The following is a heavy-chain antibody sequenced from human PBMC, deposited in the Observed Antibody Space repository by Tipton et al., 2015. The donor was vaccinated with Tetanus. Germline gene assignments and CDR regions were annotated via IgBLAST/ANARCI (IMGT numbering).Heavy chain of an antibody. Sequence: SLRLSCAASGFTFSSYGMHWVRQAPGKGLEWVAVISYDGSNKYYADSVKGRFTISRDNSKNTLYLQMNSLRAEDTAVYYCAKDLATVGNYYYYGMDVWGQGTTVTVSS. CDR1: GFTFSSYG. CDR3: AKDLATVGNYYYYGMDV. V-gene: IGHV3-30*18. D-gene: IGHD4-17*01. J-gene: IGHJ6*02. CDR2: ISYDGSNK.